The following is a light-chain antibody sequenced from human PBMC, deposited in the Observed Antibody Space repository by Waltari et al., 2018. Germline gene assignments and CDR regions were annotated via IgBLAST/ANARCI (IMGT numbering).Light chain of an antibody. CDR3: CSYGGSYTWV. CDR1: TNDLGSYNY. CDR2: EFT. V-gene: IGLV2-11*01. Sequence: SALTQPPSVSGSPGQSVTISCTGTTNDLGSYNYVPWYQQPPGKAPKLIMLEFTTRHSGVSFRLLGSKSCNTASLTISGLRAEDEAEYYCCSYGGSYTWVFGGGTKLTVV. J-gene: IGLJ3*02.